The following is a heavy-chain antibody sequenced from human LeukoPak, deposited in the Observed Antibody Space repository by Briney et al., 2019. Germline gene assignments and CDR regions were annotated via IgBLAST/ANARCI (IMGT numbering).Heavy chain of an antibody. CDR3: AKDRAEGPCCGGDCSDDAFDI. D-gene: IGHD2-21*02. Sequence: GGSLRLSCAASGFTFDDYAMHWVRQAPGKGLEWVSGISWNSGSIGYADSVKGRFTISRDNAKNSLYLQMNSLRAEDMALYYCAKDRAEGPCCGGDCSDDAFDIWGQGTMVTVSS. J-gene: IGHJ3*02. CDR1: GFTFDDYA. CDR2: ISWNSGSI. V-gene: IGHV3-9*03.